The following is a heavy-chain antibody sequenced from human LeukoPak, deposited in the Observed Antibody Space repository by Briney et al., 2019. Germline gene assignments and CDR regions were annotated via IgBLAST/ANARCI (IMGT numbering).Heavy chain of an antibody. D-gene: IGHD3-22*01. CDR1: GGSISSYY. CDR2: IYYSGST. J-gene: IGHJ4*02. Sequence: SETLSLTCTVSGGSISSYYWSWIRQPPGKGLEWIGYIYYSGSTNYNPSLKSRVTISVDTSKNQFSLKLSSVTAADTAMYYCARREYYYDSSGYSYYFDYWGQGTLVTVSS. V-gene: IGHV4-59*01. CDR3: ARREYYYDSSGYSYYFDY.